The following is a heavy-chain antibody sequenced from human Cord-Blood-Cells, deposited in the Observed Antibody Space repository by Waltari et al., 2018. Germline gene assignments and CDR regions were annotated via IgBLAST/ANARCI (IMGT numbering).Heavy chain of an antibody. V-gene: IGHV1-69*01. D-gene: IGHD3-10*01. J-gene: IGHJ3*02. CDR2: IITIFGTA. Sequence: QVQLVQSGAEVKKPGSSVKLSCKASGGTFSSYAISWVRQAPGQGLEWMGGIITIFGTANYAQKFQGRVTITADESTSTAYMELSSLRSEDTAVYYCARDLKYYGSGSYYAFDIWGQGTMVTVSS. CDR3: ARDLKYYGSGSYYAFDI. CDR1: GGTFSSYA.